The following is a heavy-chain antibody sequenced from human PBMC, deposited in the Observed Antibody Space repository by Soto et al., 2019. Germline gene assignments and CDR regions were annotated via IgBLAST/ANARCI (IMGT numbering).Heavy chain of an antibody. Sequence: EVPLVESGGAVVQPGGSLRLSCAASGFTFDDFSMHWVRQAPGKGLEWVSLIGRDGIYTYYADSVKGRFTISRDNSKNSLYLQMNSLRTEDTAFYFCAKEKHDASWTAFDYWGQGTLVTVSS. V-gene: IGHV3-43*01. D-gene: IGHD2-2*01. J-gene: IGHJ4*02. CDR2: IGRDGIYT. CDR3: AKEKHDASWTAFDY. CDR1: GFTFDDFS.